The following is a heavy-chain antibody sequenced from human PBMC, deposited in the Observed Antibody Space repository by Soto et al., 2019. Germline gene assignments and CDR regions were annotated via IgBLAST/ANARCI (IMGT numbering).Heavy chain of an antibody. Sequence: ASVKVSCKASGYTFTRYAMHWVRQATGQGLEWMGWMNPNSGNTGYAQKFQGRVTMTRNTSISTAYMELSSLRSEDTAVYYCARGMSGTYYYYGMDVWGQGTTVTVSS. CDR2: MNPNSGNT. J-gene: IGHJ6*02. D-gene: IGHD1-7*01. V-gene: IGHV1-8*01. CDR1: GYTFTRYA. CDR3: ARGMSGTYYYYGMDV.